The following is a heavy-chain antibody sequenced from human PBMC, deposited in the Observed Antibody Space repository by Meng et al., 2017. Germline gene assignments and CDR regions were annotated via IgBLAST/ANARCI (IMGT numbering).Heavy chain of an antibody. CDR3: ARDEDISAAGKLFGDY. J-gene: IGHJ4*02. CDR2: IDPNNDHT. V-gene: IGHV1-2*06. D-gene: IGHD6-13*01. CDR1: GYTFAAYW. Sequence: QVHLLQSGPGVKKPGASGKRTCKPSGYTFAAYWIHWLRQAPGQGLEWMGRIDPNNDHTQYAQNFQGRVTMTSDTSISTVYMELNGLRSDDTAVYYCARDEDISAAGKLFGDYWGQGTLVTVSS.